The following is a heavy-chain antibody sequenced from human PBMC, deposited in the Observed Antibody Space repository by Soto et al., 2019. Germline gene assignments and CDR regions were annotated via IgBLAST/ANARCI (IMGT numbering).Heavy chain of an antibody. D-gene: IGHD1-26*01. J-gene: IGHJ6*02. CDR3: ARDREEDYYYYGMDV. CDR2: ISYGGSNK. Sequence: QVQLVESGGGVVQPGRSLRLSCSASGFTFSSYAMHWVRQAPGKGLEWVAVISYGGSNKYYAASVKGRFTISRDNSKNTLYLQMNSLRAEDTAVYYCARDREEDYYYYGMDVWGQGTTVTVSS. CDR1: GFTFSSYA. V-gene: IGHV3-30-3*01.